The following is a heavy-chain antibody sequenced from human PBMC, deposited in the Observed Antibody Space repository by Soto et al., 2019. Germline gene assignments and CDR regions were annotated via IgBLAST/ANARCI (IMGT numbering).Heavy chain of an antibody. D-gene: IGHD3-3*01. CDR2: ISAYNGNT. CDR1: GYTFTSYG. V-gene: IGHV1-18*01. Sequence: QVQLVQSGAEVKKPGASVKVSCKASGYTFTSYGISWVRQAPGQGLEWMGWISAYNGNTNYAQKLQGRVTMTTDTSTSTAYMELRSLRSDDTAVYYCARSAGYNWNGGEFWSGYYRSYYYYGMDVWGQGTTVTVSS. CDR3: ARSAGYNWNGGEFWSGYYRSYYYYGMDV. J-gene: IGHJ6*02.